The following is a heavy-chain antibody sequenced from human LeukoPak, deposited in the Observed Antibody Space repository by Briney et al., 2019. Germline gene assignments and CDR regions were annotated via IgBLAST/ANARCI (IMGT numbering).Heavy chain of an antibody. CDR1: GGSISSYY. CDR3: ARDVDGYFWFDP. D-gene: IGHD5-24*01. CDR2: IYYSGST. J-gene: IGHJ5*02. Sequence: PSETLSLTCTVSGGSISSYYWSWIRQPPGKGLEWIGYIYYSGSTNYNPSLKSRVTISVDTSKNQFSLKLSSVTAADTAVYYCARDVDGYFWFDPWGQGTLVTVSS. V-gene: IGHV4-59*01.